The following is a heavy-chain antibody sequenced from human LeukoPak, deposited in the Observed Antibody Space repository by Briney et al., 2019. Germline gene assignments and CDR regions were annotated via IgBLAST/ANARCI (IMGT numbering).Heavy chain of an antibody. Sequence: ASVKVSCKASGYTFTNDAISWVRQATGQGLEWIGKMNPNSGNTGYAQKFQGRVTMTRSTSVSTVHMELNSLTSEDTAVYFCARNASGTGYTAWGQGTLVTVSS. D-gene: IGHD3-9*01. CDR3: ARNASGTGYTA. CDR1: GYTFTNDA. CDR2: MNPNSGNT. V-gene: IGHV1-8*01. J-gene: IGHJ4*02.